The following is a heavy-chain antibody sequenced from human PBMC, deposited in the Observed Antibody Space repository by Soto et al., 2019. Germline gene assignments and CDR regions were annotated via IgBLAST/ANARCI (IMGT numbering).Heavy chain of an antibody. Sequence: QVQLVQSGAEVRKPGASVKISCRASEYTFTTFYIHWVRQTPGQGLEWMVMISPSGDSTTYAQRLQGRVTMTRDTSTSTAFMELRSLRSEDTAMYYCARHFGIVRNYYYYYGMDVWGQGTTVTVSS. V-gene: IGHV1-46*01. CDR2: ISPSGDST. CDR1: EYTFTTFY. CDR3: ARHFGIVRNYYYYYGMDV. J-gene: IGHJ6*02. D-gene: IGHD3-3*01.